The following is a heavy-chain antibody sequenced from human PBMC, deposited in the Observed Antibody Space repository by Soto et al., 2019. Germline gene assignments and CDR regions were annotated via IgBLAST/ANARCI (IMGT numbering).Heavy chain of an antibody. CDR1: GYTFTSYG. CDR2: ISPYNGNT. V-gene: IGHV1-18*01. J-gene: IGHJ4*02. CDR3: ARDPDY. Sequence: QVQLVQSGAEVKKPGASVKVSCKASGYTFTSYGISWVRQAPGQGLEWMGWISPYNGNTNNAQKFQCRVTMTTDTSTSIAHMELTSLRSYDTAVYYCARDPDYWGQGTLVTVSS.